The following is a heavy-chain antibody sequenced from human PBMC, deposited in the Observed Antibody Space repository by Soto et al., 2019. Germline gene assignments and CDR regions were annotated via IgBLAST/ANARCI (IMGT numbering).Heavy chain of an antibody. CDR2: ISADNGDT. CDR3: ARSGRYYGGDTAY. Sequence: QVQLVQSGAEVKKPGASVKISCKASGYTFTSDGFSWVRQAPGQGLELMGWISADNGDTNYPQKFQGRVTLTTETSPSTAYMELRSLRSDDTAVYYCARSGRYYGGDTAYWGQGTLVTVSS. J-gene: IGHJ4*02. CDR1: GYTFTSDG. V-gene: IGHV1-18*01. D-gene: IGHD2-21*02.